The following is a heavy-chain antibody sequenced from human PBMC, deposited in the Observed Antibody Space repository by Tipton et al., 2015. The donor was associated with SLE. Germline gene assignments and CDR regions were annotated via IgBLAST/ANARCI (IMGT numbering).Heavy chain of an antibody. J-gene: IGHJ3*02. V-gene: IGHV5-51*01. Sequence: VQLVQSGAEVKKPGESLKISCKGSGYSFTNYWIGWVRQMPGKGLEWMGIIYPGDSDTRYSPSFQGQVTISVDKSISTAYLQWSSLKASDIAMYYCARHVTNGGDLWAFDIWGQGTMVTVSS. CDR3: ARHVTNGGDLWAFDI. D-gene: IGHD2-8*01. CDR1: GYSFTNYW. CDR2: IYPGDSDT.